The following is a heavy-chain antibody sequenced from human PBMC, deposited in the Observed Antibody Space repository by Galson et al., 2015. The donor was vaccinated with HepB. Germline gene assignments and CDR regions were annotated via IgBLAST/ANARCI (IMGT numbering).Heavy chain of an antibody. CDR3: ARGDCSGGSCYYYYYGRDV. D-gene: IGHD2-15*01. Sequence: SVKVSCKASGYTFTSYGISWVRQAPGQGLEWMGCISAYNGNTNYAQKLQGRVTMTTDTSTSTAYMEMRSLRSDDTAVYYCARGDCSGGSCYYYYYGRDVWVQGTTVTVSS. CDR2: ISAYNGNT. V-gene: IGHV1-18*04. J-gene: IGHJ6*02. CDR1: GYTFTSYG.